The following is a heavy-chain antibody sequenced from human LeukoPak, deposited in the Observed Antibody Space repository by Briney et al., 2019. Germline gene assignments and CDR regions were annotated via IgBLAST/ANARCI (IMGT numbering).Heavy chain of an antibody. D-gene: IGHD5-24*01. Sequence: ASVKVSCKASGYTFNGYYMHWVRQAPGQGLEWMGRINPKSGGTNYAQKFQGRVTMTRDTSIGTAYMELSRLRSDDTAVYYCARGLEDYYYMDVWGEGTTVTVSS. CDR3: ARGLEDYYYMDV. CDR1: GYTFNGYY. CDR2: INPKSGGT. V-gene: IGHV1-2*06. J-gene: IGHJ6*03.